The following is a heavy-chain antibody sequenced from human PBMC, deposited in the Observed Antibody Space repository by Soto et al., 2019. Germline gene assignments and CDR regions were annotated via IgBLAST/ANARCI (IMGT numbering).Heavy chain of an antibody. CDR3: ARADGGNPALFDP. V-gene: IGHV3-53*01. Sequence: EVKLVESGGGLIQPGGSLRLSCAASGYTVSSDYMSWVRQAPGKGLEWVSVIYTGGSTYYADSVKGRFTFSRDNSKNTLYLQMNSLRTEDTAVYYCARADGGNPALFDPWGQGTLVTVSS. J-gene: IGHJ5*02. CDR1: GYTVSSDY. D-gene: IGHD2-15*01. CDR2: IYTGGST.